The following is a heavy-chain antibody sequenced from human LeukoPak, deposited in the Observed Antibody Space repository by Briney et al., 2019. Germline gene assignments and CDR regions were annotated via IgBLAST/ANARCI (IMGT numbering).Heavy chain of an antibody. CDR1: GGSIRRANYY. CDR3: ARGGYQLLGSWFDY. V-gene: IGHV4-39*07. CDR2: IYHSGST. Sequence: KPSETLSLTCTVSGGSIRRANYYWGWIRQSPGKGLEWIANIYHSGSTYYNPSLQSRVTKSVDTSKNQFSLKLSSVTAADTAVYYCARGGYQLLGSWFDYWGQGTLVTVSS. J-gene: IGHJ4*02. D-gene: IGHD2-2*01.